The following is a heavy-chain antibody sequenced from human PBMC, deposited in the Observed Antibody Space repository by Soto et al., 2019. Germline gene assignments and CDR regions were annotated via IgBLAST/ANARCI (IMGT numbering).Heavy chain of an antibody. V-gene: IGHV1-8*01. CDR3: ARERSAAGTGWFDP. J-gene: IGHJ5*02. CDR1: GYTFTSYD. D-gene: IGHD6-13*01. CDR2: MNPNSGNT. Sequence: QVQLVQSGAEVKKPGASVKVSCKASGYTFTSYDINWVRQATGQGLEWMGWMNPNSGNTGYAQKFQGRVTMTRNTSMSTAYMELSSLRSEVTAVYYCARERSAAGTGWFDPWGQGTLVTVSS.